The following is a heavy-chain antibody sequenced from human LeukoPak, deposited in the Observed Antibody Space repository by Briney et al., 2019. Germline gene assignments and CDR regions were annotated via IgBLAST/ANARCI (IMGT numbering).Heavy chain of an antibody. CDR3: ARTKKGDGYNMYDWFDP. CDR2: ISNTGSFI. CDR1: GFTFSDYY. V-gene: IGHV3-11*04. J-gene: IGHJ5*02. Sequence: GGSLRLSCAASGFTFSDYYMSWVRQAPGKGLEWVSYISNTGSFIYYADSVKGRFTISRDNAKSSLYLQMNSLRAEDTAVYYCARTKKGDGYNMYDWFDPWGQGTLVTVSS. D-gene: IGHD5-24*01.